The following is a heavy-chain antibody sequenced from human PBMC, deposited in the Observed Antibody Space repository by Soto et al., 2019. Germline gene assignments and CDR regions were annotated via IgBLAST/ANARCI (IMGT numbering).Heavy chain of an antibody. V-gene: IGHV3-53*04. J-gene: IGHJ3*02. D-gene: IGHD4-17*01. CDR2: IYSGGST. Sequence: EVQLVESGGGLVQPGGSLRLSCAASGFTVSSNYMSWVRQAPGKGLEWVSVIYSGGSTYYADSVKGRFTISRHNSKNTLYLQMNSLRAEDTAVYYCARSYGDYALAAFDIWGQGTMVTVSS. CDR3: ARSYGDYALAAFDI. CDR1: GFTVSSNY.